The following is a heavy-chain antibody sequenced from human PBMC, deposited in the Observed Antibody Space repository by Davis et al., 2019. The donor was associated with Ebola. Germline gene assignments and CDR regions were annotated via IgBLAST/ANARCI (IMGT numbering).Heavy chain of an antibody. CDR3: ARVLRSSYGMDV. D-gene: IGHD3-3*01. J-gene: IGHJ6*02. V-gene: IGHV1-69*04. Sequence: SSVHVSCMASGGTFSSYAISWVRQAPGQGLEWMGRIIPILGIANYAQKFQGRVTITADKSTSTAYMELSSLRSEDTAVYYCARVLRSSYGMDVWGQGTTVTVSS. CDR1: GGTFSSYA. CDR2: IIPILGIA.